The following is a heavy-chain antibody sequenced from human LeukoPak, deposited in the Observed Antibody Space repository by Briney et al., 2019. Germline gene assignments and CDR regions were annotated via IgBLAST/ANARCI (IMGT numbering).Heavy chain of an antibody. V-gene: IGHV4-34*01. CDR1: GGSFSGYY. CDR3: ARGQLLRYFDWLRYGMDV. J-gene: IGHJ6*04. D-gene: IGHD3-9*01. CDR2: INHSGST. Sequence: KASETLSLTRAVYGGSFSGYYWSWIRQPPGKGLEWIGEINHSGSTNYNPSLKSRVTISVDTSKNQFSLKLSSVTAADTAVYYCARGQLLRYFDWLRYGMDVWGKGTTVTVSS.